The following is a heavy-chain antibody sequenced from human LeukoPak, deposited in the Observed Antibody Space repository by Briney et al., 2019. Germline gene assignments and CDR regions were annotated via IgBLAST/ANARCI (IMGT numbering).Heavy chain of an antibody. J-gene: IGHJ4*02. V-gene: IGHV1-2*02. CDR1: GYTFTSYY. CDR2: INPNSGGT. Sequence: ASVKVSCKASGYTFTSYYMHWVRQAPGQGLEWMGWINPNSGGTNYAQKFQGRVTMTRDTSISTAYMELSRLRSDDTAVYYCARSLTMVRGVPDYWGQGSLIIVSS. D-gene: IGHD3-10*01. CDR3: ARSLTMVRGVPDY.